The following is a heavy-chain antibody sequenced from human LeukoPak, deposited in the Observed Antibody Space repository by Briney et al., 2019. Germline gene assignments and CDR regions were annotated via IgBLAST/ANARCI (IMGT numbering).Heavy chain of an antibody. Sequence: GRSLRLSCSASGFTFDDYAMHWVRHAPGKGLEWVSGISWNSGSIGYADSVKGRFTISRDNAKNSLYLQMNSLRAEDTALYYCAKGYYYGSGSWDQGTLVTVSS. V-gene: IGHV3-9*01. CDR3: AKGYYYGSGS. CDR1: GFTFDDYA. D-gene: IGHD3-10*01. J-gene: IGHJ4*02. CDR2: ISWNSGSI.